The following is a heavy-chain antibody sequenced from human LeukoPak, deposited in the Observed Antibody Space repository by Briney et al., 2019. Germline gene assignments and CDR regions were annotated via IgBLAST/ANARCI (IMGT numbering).Heavy chain of an antibody. CDR1: GFTFSRYA. D-gene: IGHD4-17*01. CDR3: AKKFTGTTVISGDYFDY. Sequence: GGSLRLSCAASGFTFSRYAMHWVRQAPGKGLEWGAVMSSDGSKKYYAASVKGRFTISRDNSKNTLYLQMNSLRAEDTAVYYCAKKFTGTTVISGDYFDYWGQGTLVTVSS. V-gene: IGHV3-30-3*02. CDR2: MSSDGSKK. J-gene: IGHJ4*02.